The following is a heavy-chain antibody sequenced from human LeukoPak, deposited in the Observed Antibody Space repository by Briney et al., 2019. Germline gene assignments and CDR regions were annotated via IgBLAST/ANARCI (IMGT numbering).Heavy chain of an antibody. J-gene: IGHJ4*02. CDR2: VNYNGNT. D-gene: IGHD5-24*01. CDR3: ARRGGDHYNRRFDS. V-gene: IGHV4-39*01. CDR1: GASIRSSTYY. Sequence: SETLSLTCTVSGASIRSSTYYWGWIRQPPGKGLEWIGHVNYNGNTYYNPSLKSRVTISVDTSKNQFSLKLTSVTAADTAVYYCARRGGDHYNRRFDSWGQGTLVTVSS.